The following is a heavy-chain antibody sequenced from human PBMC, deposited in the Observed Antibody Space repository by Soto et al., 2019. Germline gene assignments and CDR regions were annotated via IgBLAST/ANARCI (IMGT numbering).Heavy chain of an antibody. D-gene: IGHD2-15*01. V-gene: IGHV1-69*12. Sequence: QVQLVQSGAEVKKPGSSVKVSCKASGGTFSSYAISWVRQAPGHGLEWMGGIIPIFGTANYAQKFQGRVTITADESTSTAYMELSSLRSEDTAVYYCASIPYCSGGSCYLRYTLGWFDPWGQGTLVTVSS. CDR1: GGTFSSYA. J-gene: IGHJ5*02. CDR2: IIPIFGTA. CDR3: ASIPYCSGGSCYLRYTLGWFDP.